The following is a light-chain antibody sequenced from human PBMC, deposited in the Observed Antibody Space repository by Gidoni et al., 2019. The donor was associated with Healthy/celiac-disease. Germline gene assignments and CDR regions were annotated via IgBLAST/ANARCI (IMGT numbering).Light chain of an antibody. CDR3: CSYAGSSTFGV. J-gene: IGLJ3*02. CDR1: SSDVGSYHR. V-gene: IGLV2-23*03. Sequence: QSARTQHASVSGSPGQAITLSCTGTSSDVGSYHRVSWYQQHPGKAPKLMIYEGRKRPSGVSNRFSGSKSGNTASLTISGLQTEDEADYYCCSYAGSSTFGVFGGGTKLTVL. CDR2: EGR.